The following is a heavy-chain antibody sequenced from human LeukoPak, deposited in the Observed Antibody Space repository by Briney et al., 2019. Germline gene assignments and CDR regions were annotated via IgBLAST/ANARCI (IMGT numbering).Heavy chain of an antibody. V-gene: IGHV3-33*08. D-gene: IGHD6-13*01. CDR2: IWYDASNK. Sequence: GGSLRLSCAASGFTFSSYGMHWVGQAPGKGLEGVAVIWYDASNKYYADSVKGRFTISRDNSKNTLFLQMNSLRDDDTAVYYCVRGVGVSRFNYFDPWGQGTLVIVSS. CDR3: VRGVGVSRFNYFDP. CDR1: GFTFSSYG. J-gene: IGHJ5*02.